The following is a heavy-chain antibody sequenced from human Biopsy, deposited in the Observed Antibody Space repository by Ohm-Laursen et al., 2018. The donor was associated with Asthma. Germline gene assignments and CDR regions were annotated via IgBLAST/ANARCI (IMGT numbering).Heavy chain of an antibody. Sequence: SLRLSCAASGFTFHNYVMHWVRQAPGKGLEWVAGIFFDGSNKYYADSVKGRFTISRDNSKGTLYLQVNSLRGDDTAVYYCARDVMEWYLPAFDFWGQGTLVTVSS. J-gene: IGHJ4*02. D-gene: IGHD3-3*01. CDR1: GFTFHNYV. CDR3: ARDVMEWYLPAFDF. CDR2: IFFDGSNK. V-gene: IGHV3-30-3*01.